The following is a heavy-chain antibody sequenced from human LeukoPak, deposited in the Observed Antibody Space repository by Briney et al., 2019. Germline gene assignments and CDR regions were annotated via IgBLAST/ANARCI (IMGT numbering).Heavy chain of an antibody. Sequence: ASVKVSCKAPGYTFTSYGISWVRQAPGQGLEWMGWISAYNGNTNYAQKLQGRVTMTTDTSTSTAYMELRSLRSDDTAVYYCARDSGPTMVRGVKDYWGQGTLVTVSS. J-gene: IGHJ4*02. CDR2: ISAYNGNT. V-gene: IGHV1-18*01. CDR1: GYTFTSYG. D-gene: IGHD3-10*01. CDR3: ARDSGPTMVRGVKDY.